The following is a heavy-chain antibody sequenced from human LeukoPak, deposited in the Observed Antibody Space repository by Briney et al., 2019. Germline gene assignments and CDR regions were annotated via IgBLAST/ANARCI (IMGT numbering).Heavy chain of an antibody. D-gene: IGHD3-10*01. CDR2: IIPIFGTA. Sequence: SSVKVSCKASGGTFSSYAISWVRQAPGQGLEWMGGIIPIFGTANYAQKFQGRVTITTDESTSTAYMELSSLRSEDTALYYCARGRPGELLWLYFQHWGQGTLVTVSS. CDR1: GGTFSSYA. J-gene: IGHJ1*01. CDR3: ARGRPGELLWLYFQH. V-gene: IGHV1-69*05.